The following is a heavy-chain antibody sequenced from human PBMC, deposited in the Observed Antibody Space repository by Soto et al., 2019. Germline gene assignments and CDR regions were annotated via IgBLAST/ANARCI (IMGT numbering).Heavy chain of an antibody. V-gene: IGHV3-30*18. CDR1: GFTFSTYG. CDR2: ISYDGSNK. J-gene: IGHJ4*02. D-gene: IGHD4-17*01. Sequence: QVQLVESGGGVVQPGRSLRLSCEASGFTFSTYGMHWVRQAPGKGLEWVAAISYDGSNKYYADFVKGRFTISRDNSKNTLYLQMNSLRAEDTAVYDCAKVPTTVIAFFDYWGQGTLVTVSS. CDR3: AKVPTTVIAFFDY.